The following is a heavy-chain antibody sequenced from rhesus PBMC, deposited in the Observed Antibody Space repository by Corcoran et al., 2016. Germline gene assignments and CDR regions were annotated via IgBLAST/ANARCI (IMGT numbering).Heavy chain of an antibody. CDR2: IYGSASST. CDR1: GGSISSNY. CDR3: ARHGYSGSYYGC. Sequence: QVQLQESGPGLVKPLETLSLTCAVSGGSISSNYWSWIRQAPGKGLEWIGYIYGSASSTHSNPSLKSRVTLSVATSKNQLSLKLSSVTAADTAVYYCARHGYSGSYYGCWGQGVLVTVSS. V-gene: IGHV4S11*01. D-gene: IGHD3-16*01. J-gene: IGHJ4*01.